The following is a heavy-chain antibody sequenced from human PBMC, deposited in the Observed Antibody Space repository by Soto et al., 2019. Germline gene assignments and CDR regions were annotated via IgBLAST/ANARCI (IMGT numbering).Heavy chain of an antibody. CDR1: EFTFSSYG. CDR3: AREIAAAGTGWFDP. V-gene: IGHV3-33*01. J-gene: IGHJ5*02. Sequence: GGSQRLSCAASEFTFSSYGMHWVRQAPGKGLEWVAVIWYDGSNKYYADSVKGRFTISRDNSKNTLYLQMNSLRAEDTAVYYCAREIAAAGTGWFDPWGQGTLVTVSS. CDR2: IWYDGSNK. D-gene: IGHD6-13*01.